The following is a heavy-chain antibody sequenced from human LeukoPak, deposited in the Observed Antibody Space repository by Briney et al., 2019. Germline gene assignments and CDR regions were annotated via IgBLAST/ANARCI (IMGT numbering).Heavy chain of an antibody. J-gene: IGHJ6*02. D-gene: IGHD4-23*01. CDR2: IIPIFGTA. V-gene: IGHV1-69*01. CDR3: ARYLLGNYGGNSVGYYYGMDV. CDR1: GGTFSSYA. Sequence: SVKVSCKASGGTFSSYAISWVRQAPGQGLEWMGGIIPIFGTANYAQKFQGRVTITADESTSTAYMELSSLRSEDTAVYYCARYLLGNYGGNSVGYYYGMDVWGQGATVTVSS.